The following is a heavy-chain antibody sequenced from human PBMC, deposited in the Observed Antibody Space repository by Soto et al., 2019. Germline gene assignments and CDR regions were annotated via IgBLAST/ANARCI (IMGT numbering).Heavy chain of an antibody. V-gene: IGHV3-30*18. CDR3: AKEGCSGGICYGFDY. CDR1: GFTFSSYG. D-gene: IGHD2-15*01. Sequence: QVQLVESGGGVVQPGRSLRLSCAASGFTFSSYGMHWVRQAPGKGLEWVAVMSWDGSDEFYEETVKGRLTVSRDNSRNTLYLQMTSLRPEDTAVYYCAKEGCSGGICYGFDYWGQGTLVTVSS. CDR2: MSWDGSDE. J-gene: IGHJ4*02.